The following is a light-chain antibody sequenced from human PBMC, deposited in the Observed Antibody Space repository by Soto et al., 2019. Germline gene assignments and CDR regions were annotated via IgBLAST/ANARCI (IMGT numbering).Light chain of an antibody. V-gene: IGLV4-69*01. CDR3: QTWGNGTVV. Sequence: QLVLTQSPSASASLGASVKLTCTLSSGHSSYAIAWHHQQPEKGPRYLMKLNSDGSHSKGDGIPDRFSGSSSGAERYLTISSLQSEDEADYYCQTWGNGTVVLGGGTKLTVL. CDR2: LNSDGSH. CDR1: SGHSSYA. J-gene: IGLJ2*01.